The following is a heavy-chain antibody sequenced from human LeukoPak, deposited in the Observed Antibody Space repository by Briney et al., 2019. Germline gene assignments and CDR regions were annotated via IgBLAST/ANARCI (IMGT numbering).Heavy chain of an antibody. V-gene: IGHV4-31*03. J-gene: IGHJ4*02. Sequence: SQTLSLTCTVSGGSISSGGYSWSWIRQHPGKGLEWIGYIYYSGSTYYNPSLKSRVTISVDTSKNQFSLKLSSVTAADTAVYYCARSTTYPYFDYWGQGTLVTVSS. CDR3: ARSTTYPYFDY. CDR1: GGSISSGGYS. D-gene: IGHD1-26*01. CDR2: IYYSGST.